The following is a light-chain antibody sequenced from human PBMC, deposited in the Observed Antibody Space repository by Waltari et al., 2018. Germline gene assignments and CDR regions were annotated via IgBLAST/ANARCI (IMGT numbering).Light chain of an antibody. J-gene: IGKJ1*01. CDR2: GAS. CDR1: QSVSRT. CDR3: QHYRSLPVT. V-gene: IGKV3-20*01. Sequence: EIVLTQSPGTLSFSPGERVTLSCRASQSVSRTLAWYQQKPGQAPRLLIYGASIRATGIPDRFSGSGSGTDFSLTISRLEPEDFAVYYCQHYRSLPVTFGQGTKVEIK.